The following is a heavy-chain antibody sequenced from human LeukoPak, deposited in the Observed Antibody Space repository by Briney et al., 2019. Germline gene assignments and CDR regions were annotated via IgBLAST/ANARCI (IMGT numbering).Heavy chain of an antibody. V-gene: IGHV4-39*01. CDR1: GASISNSAYY. J-gene: IGHJ4*02. CDR3: ASARNFDY. CDR2: VHYSGST. Sequence: PSETLSLSCTVSGASISNSAYYWLWIRQPPGEGLECIGTVHYSGSTFYNPSLKSRVNISVDTSKNQFSLQLSSVTAADTAVYYCASARNFDYWGQGTLVTVSS.